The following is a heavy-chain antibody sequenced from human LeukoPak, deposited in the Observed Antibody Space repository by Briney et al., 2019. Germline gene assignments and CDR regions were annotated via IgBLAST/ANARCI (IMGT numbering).Heavy chain of an antibody. D-gene: IGHD3-22*01. CDR2: IYHSGST. V-gene: IGHV4-38-2*02. CDR3: AREDYYNSGGYYLDY. J-gene: IGHJ4*02. Sequence: SETLSLTCTVSGYSISRGYSWGWIRQPPGKGLEWIGNIYHSGSTNYSPSLKSRVTISVDTSKNQFSLKLSSVTAADTAVYFCAREDYYNSGGYYLDYRGQGTLVTVSS. CDR1: GYSISRGYS.